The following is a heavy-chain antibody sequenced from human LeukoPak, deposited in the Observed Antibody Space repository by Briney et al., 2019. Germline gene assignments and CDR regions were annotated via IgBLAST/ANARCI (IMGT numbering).Heavy chain of an antibody. Sequence: QPGGSLRLSCAASGFSFSNIAMSWVRQAPGNGLEWVSAIVNSGGGTYYADSLQGRFTISRDNSKNTLYLQMNSLRAEDTAVYYCVKRYCSGDTCYSAFDYWGHGTLVTVSS. CDR1: GFSFSNIA. CDR3: VKRYCSGDTCYSAFDY. CDR2: IVNSGGGT. J-gene: IGHJ4*01. D-gene: IGHD2-15*01. V-gene: IGHV3-23*01.